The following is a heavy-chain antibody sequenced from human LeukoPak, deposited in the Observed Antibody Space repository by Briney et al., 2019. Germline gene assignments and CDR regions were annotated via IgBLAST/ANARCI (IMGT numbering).Heavy chain of an antibody. Sequence: PSETLSLTCTVSGGSISSYYWSWIRQPAGKGLEWIGRIYTSGSTNYNYNPSLKSRVTMSVDTSKNQFSLKLNSVTAADTAVYYCARDPNSALWGQGTLVTVSS. V-gene: IGHV4-4*07. CDR2: IYTSGST. CDR3: ARDPNSAL. J-gene: IGHJ4*02. D-gene: IGHD2-21*01. CDR1: GGSISSYY.